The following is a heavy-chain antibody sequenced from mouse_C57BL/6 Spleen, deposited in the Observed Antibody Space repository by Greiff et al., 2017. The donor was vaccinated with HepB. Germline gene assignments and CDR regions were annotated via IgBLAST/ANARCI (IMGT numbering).Heavy chain of an antibody. V-gene: IGHV5-4*01. J-gene: IGHJ2*01. CDR3: ARDGNCGFDY. Sequence: EVKVVESGGGLVKPGGSLKLSCAASGFTFSSYAMSWVRQTPEKRLEWVATISDGGSYTYYPDNVKGRFTLSRDNAKNNLYLQMSHLKSEDTAMYYWARDGNCGFDYWGQGTTLTVSS. D-gene: IGHD2-1*01. CDR1: GFTFSSYA. CDR2: ISDGGSYT.